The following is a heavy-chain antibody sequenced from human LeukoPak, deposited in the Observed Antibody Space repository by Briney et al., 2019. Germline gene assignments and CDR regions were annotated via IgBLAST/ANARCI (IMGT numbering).Heavy chain of an antibody. CDR1: GFTFNNYW. V-gene: IGHV3-74*01. CDR3: VRDPRGGTADH. Sequence: GGSLSLSCAASGFTFNNYWMHWVRQTPGQGLVWVSRISGDGTRIDYADSVKGRFTISRDNAKNTLHLQMNSLRDDDTAVYYCVRDPRGGTADHSGQGTLITVSS. J-gene: IGHJ5*02. D-gene: IGHD3-10*01. CDR2: ISGDGTRI.